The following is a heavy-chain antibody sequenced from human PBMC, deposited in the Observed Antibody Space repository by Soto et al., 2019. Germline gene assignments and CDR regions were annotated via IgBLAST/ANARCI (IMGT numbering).Heavy chain of an antibody. CDR2: IYYSGNT. V-gene: IGHV4-30-4*01. CDR1: GGSTSSDNY. Sequence: SETLSLTCTVSGGSTSSDNYWSWIRQPPGKGLEWIGHIYYSGNTDYNPSLKSRLAISIDTSKNQFSLRLSSVTAADTAVYFCAREGGESSDGLYYFDSWGQGSLVTVSS. CDR3: AREGGESSDGLYYFDS. D-gene: IGHD3-16*01. J-gene: IGHJ4*02.